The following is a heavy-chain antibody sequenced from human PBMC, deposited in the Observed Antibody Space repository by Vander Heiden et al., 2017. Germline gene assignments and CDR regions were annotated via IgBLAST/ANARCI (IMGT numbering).Heavy chain of an antibody. CDR3: ARDKEAVANYYFDY. Sequence: QVQLVESGGGVVQRGRSLRLSGGASGFTFSSYGMYWVRQAPGKGLEWVAAIWYDGSNKYYADSVKGRFTISRDNSKSTLYLQMNSLRAEDTAVYYCARDKEAVANYYFDYWGQGTLVTVSS. CDR1: GFTFSSYG. CDR2: IWYDGSNK. D-gene: IGHD6-19*01. J-gene: IGHJ4*02. V-gene: IGHV3-33*01.